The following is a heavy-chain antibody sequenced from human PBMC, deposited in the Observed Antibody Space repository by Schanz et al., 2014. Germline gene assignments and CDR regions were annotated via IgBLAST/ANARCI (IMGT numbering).Heavy chain of an antibody. V-gene: IGHV3-23*04. J-gene: IGHJ4*02. CDR3: AKDGRLPYYGTGSDFDY. D-gene: IGHD3-22*01. CDR1: EFSFSSYG. Sequence: EVQLVESGGGLVQPRGSLRLSCAASEFSFSSYGMHWVRQAPGKGLEWVSRMIGSGSSVFYADSVKGRFTISRDNLKNTVYLQMNSLRAGDTAVYYCAKDGRLPYYGTGSDFDYWGQGTLVAVSS. CDR2: MIGSGSSV.